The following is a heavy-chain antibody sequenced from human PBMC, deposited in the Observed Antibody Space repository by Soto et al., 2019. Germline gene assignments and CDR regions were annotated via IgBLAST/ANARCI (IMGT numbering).Heavy chain of an antibody. Sequence: QVQLQESGPGLVKPSQTLSLTCTVSGGSISSGGYYWSWIRQHPGKGLEWIGYIYYSGSTYYNPSLKSRVTISVDTSKNQFSVKLSSVTAADTAVYYCAGYSSSWPASGMDVWGQGTTVTVSS. CDR2: IYYSGST. V-gene: IGHV4-31*03. CDR1: GGSISSGGYY. J-gene: IGHJ6*02. CDR3: AGYSSSWPASGMDV. D-gene: IGHD6-13*01.